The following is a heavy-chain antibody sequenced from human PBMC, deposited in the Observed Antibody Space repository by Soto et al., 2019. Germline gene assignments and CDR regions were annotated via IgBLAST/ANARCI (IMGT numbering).Heavy chain of an antibody. Sequence: PSETLSLTCTVSGGSISSSSYYWGWIRQPPGKGLEWIGSIYYSGSTYYNPSLKSRVTISVDTSKNQFSLKLSSVTAADTAVYYCARHTGLLAGSGWVGDPYYYYYGMDVWGQGTTVTVSS. J-gene: IGHJ6*02. CDR1: GGSISSSSYY. CDR3: ARHTGLLAGSGWVGDPYYYYYGMDV. D-gene: IGHD3-22*01. V-gene: IGHV4-39*01. CDR2: IYYSGST.